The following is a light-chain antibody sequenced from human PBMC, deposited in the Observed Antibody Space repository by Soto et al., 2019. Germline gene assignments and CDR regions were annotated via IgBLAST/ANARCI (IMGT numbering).Light chain of an antibody. CDR2: ATS. CDR3: QESYNAPAVS. V-gene: IGKV1-39*01. J-gene: IGKJ4*01. Sequence: DIQMTQTPSSLSASLGDRVTITCRASQNIDNYLNWYQHKPGKAPKLLIYATSTLQSGVPARFSGSGSGTEFTLTISTLQSEDFATYFCQESYNAPAVSFGGGTKVEIK. CDR1: QNIDNY.